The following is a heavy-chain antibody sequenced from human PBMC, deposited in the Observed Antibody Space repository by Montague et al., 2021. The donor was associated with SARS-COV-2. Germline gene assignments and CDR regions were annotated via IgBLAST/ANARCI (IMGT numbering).Heavy chain of an antibody. D-gene: IGHD1-26*01. CDR3: ARERWAVGVSFDY. CDR1: GDSVSSNRAT. J-gene: IGHJ4*02. CDR2: TYYRSRWSN. V-gene: IGHV6-1*01. Sequence: CAISGDSVSSNRATWHWIRQSPSRGLEWLGRTYYRSRWSNDYAVSVRSRIIINPDTSTNQFSRQLSSVTPEDTAVYFCARERWAVGVSFDYWGQGTLVTVSS.